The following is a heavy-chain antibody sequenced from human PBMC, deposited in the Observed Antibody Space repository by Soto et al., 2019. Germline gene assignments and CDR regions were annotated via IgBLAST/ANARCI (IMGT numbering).Heavy chain of an antibody. J-gene: IGHJ5*02. CDR2: IYPGDSDT. V-gene: IGHV5-51*01. D-gene: IGHD6-13*01. CDR1: GYSFTSYW. CDR3: TSSPDGIAAAMNWFDP. Sequence: PGESLKISCKGSGYSFTSYWIGWVRQMPGKGLEWMGIIYPGDSDTRYSPSFQGQVTISRDDSKSIAYLQMNSLKTEDTAVYYCTSSPDGIAAAMNWFDPWGQGTLVTVSS.